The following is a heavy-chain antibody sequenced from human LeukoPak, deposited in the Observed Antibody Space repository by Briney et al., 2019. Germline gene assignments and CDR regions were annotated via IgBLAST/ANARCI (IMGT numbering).Heavy chain of an antibody. Sequence: PSETLSLTCTVSGGSISSYYWSWIRQPPGEGLEWIGYIYYTGSTNYNPSLKSRVTISVDTSKNQFSLKLSSVTAADTVVYYCARGAGTFAYYYYGMDVWGQGTTVTVSS. CDR3: ARGAGTFAYYYYGMDV. CDR2: IYYTGST. V-gene: IGHV4-59*01. J-gene: IGHJ6*02. D-gene: IGHD6-19*01. CDR1: GGSISSYY.